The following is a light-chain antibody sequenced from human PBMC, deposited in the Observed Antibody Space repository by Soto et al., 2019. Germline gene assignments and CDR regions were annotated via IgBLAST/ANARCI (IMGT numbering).Light chain of an antibody. CDR2: GAS. CDR3: QQYNARPLT. Sequence: EIVMTQSPATLSVSPGERVTLSCRASQAIRSKLAWYQQKRGQPPRLLIYGASTRATGVPARFSGSGSGTEFTLTPSSLQTEEFAFDYCQQYNARPLTFGGGTKVEIK. CDR1: QAIRSK. J-gene: IGKJ4*01. V-gene: IGKV3-15*01.